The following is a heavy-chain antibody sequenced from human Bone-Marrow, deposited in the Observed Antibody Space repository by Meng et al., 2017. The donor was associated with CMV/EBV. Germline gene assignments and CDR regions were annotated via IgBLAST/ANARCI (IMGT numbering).Heavy chain of an antibody. CDR1: GGSISSGSYY. D-gene: IGHD2-15*01. V-gene: IGHV4-39*07. J-gene: IGHJ5*02. CDR2: FYYSGST. Sequence: GSLRLSCTVSGGSISSGSYYWGWIRQPPGKGLEWIGSFYYSGSTYYNPSLKTRVTITVDTSKNQFSLKLSSVTAADTAGYYCARGSTARVAELLLDWFDLWGQGTLVTVSS. CDR3: ARGSTARVAELLLDWFDL.